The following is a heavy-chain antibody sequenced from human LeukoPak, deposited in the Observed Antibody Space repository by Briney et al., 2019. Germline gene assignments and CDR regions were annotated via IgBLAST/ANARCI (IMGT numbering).Heavy chain of an antibody. CDR1: GITLSNYG. V-gene: IGHV3-23*01. J-gene: IGHJ3*01. D-gene: IGHD3-22*01. CDR3: AKGGDYYDRTWPDAFDF. CDR2: VSGGGGST. Sequence: GGSLRLSCAVSGITLSNYGMSWVRQAPGKGLEWVSGVSGGGGSTYYADSVKGRFTISRDNFEKTLYLQMNSLRADDTAVYYCAKGGDYYDRTWPDAFDFWGQGTMVTDSS.